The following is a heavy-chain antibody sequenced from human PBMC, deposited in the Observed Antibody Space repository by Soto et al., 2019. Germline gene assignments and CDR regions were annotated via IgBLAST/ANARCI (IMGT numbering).Heavy chain of an antibody. V-gene: IGHV3-53*04. J-gene: IGHJ4*02. CDR3: ARPRLVGATAPAY. CDR2: IYNDGRT. Sequence: EVQLVESGGGLVQPGESLRLSCAASGFTVSSTYMSWVRQAPGKGLEWFSVIYNDGRTYYAASVTGRFTISRHDSKYLLYLQINRLRVEAPAVYYCARPRLVGATAPAYWGQGTLVTVSS. D-gene: IGHD1-26*01. CDR1: GFTVSSTY.